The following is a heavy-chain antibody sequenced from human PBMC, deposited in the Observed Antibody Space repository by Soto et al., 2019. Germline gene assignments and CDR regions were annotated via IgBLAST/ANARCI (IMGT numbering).Heavy chain of an antibody. CDR2: ISSSSSTI. J-gene: IGHJ6*02. Sequence: GGSLRLSCAASGFTFSSYSMNWVRQAPGKGVEWVSYISSSSSTIYYADSVKGRFTISRDNAKNSLYLQMNSLRDEDTAVYYCARGGYSGYYYYGMDVWGQGPTVTVS. CDR3: ARGGYSGYYYYGMDV. D-gene: IGHD5-12*01. CDR1: GFTFSSYS. V-gene: IGHV3-48*02.